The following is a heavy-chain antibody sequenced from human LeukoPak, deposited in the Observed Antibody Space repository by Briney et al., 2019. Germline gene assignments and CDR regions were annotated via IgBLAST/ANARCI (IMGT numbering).Heavy chain of an antibody. CDR3: ARGGSGYYGSGSYYKS. D-gene: IGHD3-10*01. CDR2: INHSGST. J-gene: IGHJ5*02. Sequence: PSETLSLTCAVYGGSFSGYYWSWIRQPPGKGLEWIGEINHSGSTNYNPSLKSRVTISVDTSKNQFSLRLSSLTAADTAVYYCARGGSGYYGSGSYYKSWGQGTLVTVAS. CDR1: GGSFSGYY. V-gene: IGHV4-34*01.